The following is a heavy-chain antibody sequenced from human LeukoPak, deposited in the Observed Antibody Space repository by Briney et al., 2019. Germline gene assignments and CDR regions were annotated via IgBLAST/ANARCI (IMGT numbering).Heavy chain of an antibody. D-gene: IGHD3-9*01. V-gene: IGHV5-51*01. Sequence: GESLKISCKGSGYSFTSYWIGWVRQMPGKGLEWMGIIYPGDSDTRYSPSFQGQVTISADKSISTAYLQWSSLKASDTAMYYCARRNLRRGILTGIDYWGQGTLVTVSS. CDR2: IYPGDSDT. J-gene: IGHJ4*02. CDR1: GYSFTSYW. CDR3: ARRNLRRGILTGIDY.